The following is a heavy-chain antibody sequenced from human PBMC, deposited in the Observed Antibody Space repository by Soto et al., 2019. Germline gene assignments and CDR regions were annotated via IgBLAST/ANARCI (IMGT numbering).Heavy chain of an antibody. V-gene: IGHV1-69*01. CDR2: IMPIFGTT. J-gene: IGHJ4*02. D-gene: IGHD6-19*01. Sequence: QVQLVQSGAEVKKPGSSVKVSCKASGGTFSSFPIAWVRQAPGQGLEWMGGIMPIFGTTKYAQNFRDRVTIYADESTSTAYMELSSLRFEDTAVYYCAMIEYSSGSDYWGQGTLVTVFS. CDR3: AMIEYSSGSDY. CDR1: GGTFSSFP.